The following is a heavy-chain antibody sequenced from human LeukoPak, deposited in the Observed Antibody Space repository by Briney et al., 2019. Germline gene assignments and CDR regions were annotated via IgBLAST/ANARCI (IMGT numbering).Heavy chain of an antibody. CDR1: GFTFSSYA. D-gene: IGHD3-3*01. CDR2: ISYDGSNK. V-gene: IGHV3-30-3*01. J-gene: IGHJ6*03. CDR3: ARDRKHPHLFGVVIPYYYYYMDV. Sequence: GGSLRLSCAASGFTFSSYAMHWVRQAPGKGLEWVAVISYDGSNKYYADSVKGRFTISRDNSKNTLYLQMNSLRAEDTAVYYCARDRKHPHLFGVVIPYYYYYMDVWGKGTTVTVSS.